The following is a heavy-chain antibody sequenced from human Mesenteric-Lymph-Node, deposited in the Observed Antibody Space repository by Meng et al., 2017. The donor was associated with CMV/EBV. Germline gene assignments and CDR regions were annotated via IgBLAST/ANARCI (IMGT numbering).Heavy chain of an antibody. CDR3: ARDRCSSTSCYYYYGMDV. CDR1: GCTFSSYD. CDR2: ISTSSSYK. Sequence: GGSLRLSCAASGCTFSSYDMTWLRQAPGKGLEWVSFISTSSSYKYYADSLKGRFSISRDNTKNSLYLQINSLRAEDTAVYYCARDRCSSTSCYYYYGMDVWGQGTTVTVSS. D-gene: IGHD2-2*01. J-gene: IGHJ6*02. V-gene: IGHV3-21*06.